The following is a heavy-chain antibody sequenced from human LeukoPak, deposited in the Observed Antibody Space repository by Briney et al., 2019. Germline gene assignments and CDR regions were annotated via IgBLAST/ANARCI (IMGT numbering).Heavy chain of an antibody. CDR2: ISSSSSTI. CDR1: GFPFSAYS. Sequence: GGSLRLSCAASGFPFSAYSMNWVRQAPGKGLEWVSYISSSSSTIYYADSVKGRFTISRDNAKNSLYLQMNSLRAEDTAVYYCARDGNDSSGYSTDYWGQGTLVTVSS. V-gene: IGHV3-48*01. D-gene: IGHD3-22*01. CDR3: ARDGNDSSGYSTDY. J-gene: IGHJ4*02.